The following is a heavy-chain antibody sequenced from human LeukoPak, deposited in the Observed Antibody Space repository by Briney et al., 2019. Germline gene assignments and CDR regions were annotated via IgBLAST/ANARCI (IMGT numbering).Heavy chain of an antibody. CDR3: AKVRLRWNDCFDS. J-gene: IGHJ4*02. D-gene: IGHD4-23*01. CDR1: GFTFSSYA. Sequence: GKSLRLSCAASGFTFSSYAMHWVRQAPGKGLEWVAVISSDGSNIYYADSVKGRFTISRDNSKNTLYLQMNSLITEDTAIFYCAKVRLRWNDCFDSWGQGTLVTVSS. V-gene: IGHV3-30*18. CDR2: ISSDGSNI.